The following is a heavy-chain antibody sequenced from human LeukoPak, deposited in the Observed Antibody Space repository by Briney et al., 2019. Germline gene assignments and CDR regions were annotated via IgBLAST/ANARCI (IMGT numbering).Heavy chain of an antibody. V-gene: IGHV3-23*01. D-gene: IGHD4-17*01. J-gene: IGHJ3*01. Sequence: GGSLRLSCTASGFAFSAYAMTWVRQVPGKGLEWVSSQTANSDDTSYADSVRGRFTMSRDNSKNSLYLQMNNLRAEDTATYYCGRDPNGNYVGAFEFWGQGTLVTVSS. CDR1: GFAFSAYA. CDR2: QTANSDDT. CDR3: GRDPNGNYVGAFEF.